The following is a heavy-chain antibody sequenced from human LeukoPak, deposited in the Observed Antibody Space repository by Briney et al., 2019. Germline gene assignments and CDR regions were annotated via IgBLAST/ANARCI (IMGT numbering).Heavy chain of an antibody. CDR1: GGSFSGYY. D-gene: IGHD6-13*01. CDR2: INHSGST. CDR3: ARVRAAAVPYYFDS. J-gene: IGHJ4*02. Sequence: SETLSLTCAVYGGSFSGYYWSWIRQPPGKGLEWIGEINHSGSTNYNPSLKSRVTISVDTSKSQFSLNLSSVTAADAAIYYCARVRAAAVPYYFDSWGQGTLVTVSS. V-gene: IGHV4-34*01.